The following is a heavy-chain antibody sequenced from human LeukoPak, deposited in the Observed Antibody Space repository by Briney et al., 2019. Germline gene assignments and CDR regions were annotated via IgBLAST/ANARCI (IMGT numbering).Heavy chain of an antibody. CDR2: IIPIFGTA. V-gene: IGHV1-69*05. CDR1: GGTFNIYA. D-gene: IGHD2-2*02. J-gene: IGHJ6*03. CDR3: ALGYCSSTSCYTLYSSYYYMDV. Sequence: SVKVSCKASGGTFNIYAISWVRQAPGQGLEWMGGIIPIFGTANYAQKFQGRVTITTDESTSTAYMELSSLRSEDTAVYYCALGYCSSTSCYTLYSSYYYMDVWGKGTTVTVSS.